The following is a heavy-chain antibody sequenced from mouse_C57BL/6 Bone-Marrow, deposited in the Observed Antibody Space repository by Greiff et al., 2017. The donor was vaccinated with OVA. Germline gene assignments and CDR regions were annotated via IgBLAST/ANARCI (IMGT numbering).Heavy chain of an antibody. D-gene: IGHD1-1*02. Sequence: EVKLVESGGGLVQPGGSLKLSCAASGFTFSDYGMAWVRQAPRKGPEWVAFISNLAYSIYYADTVTGRLTISRENAKNTLYLEMSSLRSEDTAMYYCARHDGGDFDVWGTGTTVTVSS. V-gene: IGHV5-15*01. CDR1: GFTFSDYG. CDR3: ARHDGGDFDV. J-gene: IGHJ1*03. CDR2: ISNLAYSI.